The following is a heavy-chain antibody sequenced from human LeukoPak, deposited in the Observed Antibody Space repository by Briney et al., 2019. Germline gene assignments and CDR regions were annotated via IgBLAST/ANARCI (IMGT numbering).Heavy chain of an antibody. CDR1: GNIFTRYG. Sequence: ASVKVSCKASGNIFTRYGIAWVRQAPGQGLEWMGWISGYNGNANYAQKFQGRVTMTTDTSTSTAYMELRSLRSDDTAVYYCASSRKSRYSGSYYVDYWGQGTLVTVSS. CDR2: ISGYNGNA. V-gene: IGHV1-18*01. CDR3: ASSRKSRYSGSYYVDY. D-gene: IGHD1-26*01. J-gene: IGHJ4*02.